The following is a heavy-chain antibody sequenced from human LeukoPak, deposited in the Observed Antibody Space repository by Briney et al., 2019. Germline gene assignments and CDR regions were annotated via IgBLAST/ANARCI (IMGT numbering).Heavy chain of an antibody. D-gene: IGHD3-3*01. J-gene: IGHJ5*02. Sequence: QPGGSLRLSCAASGFSVRDYAMHWVCQAPGKGLEWVAVMSYEETYKNYAEAVKGRFTISRDDSKNTLFLQMSSLRPEDTAVYYCARDFGVIRRSWGQGTLVSVSS. V-gene: IGHV3-30-3*01. CDR3: ARDFGVIRRS. CDR1: GFSVRDYA. CDR2: MSYEETYK.